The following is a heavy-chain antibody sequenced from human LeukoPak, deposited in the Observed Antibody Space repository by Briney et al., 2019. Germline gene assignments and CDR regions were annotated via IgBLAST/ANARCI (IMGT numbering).Heavy chain of an antibody. CDR2: ICASGST. Sequence: SETLSLTCTVSGGSLSSYSWSWIRQPPGKGLEWIGRICASGSTIYNPSLQSRISISVDTSNNHFSLHLTSVTAADTAVYYCARRMLEARQSSAANWFDTWGQGTLVTVSS. V-gene: IGHV4-4*07. CDR1: GGSLSSYS. J-gene: IGHJ5*02. CDR3: ARRMLEARQSSAANWFDT. D-gene: IGHD3-16*01.